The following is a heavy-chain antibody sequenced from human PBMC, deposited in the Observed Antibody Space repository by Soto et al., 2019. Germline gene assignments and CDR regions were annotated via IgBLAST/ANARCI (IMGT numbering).Heavy chain of an antibody. J-gene: IGHJ4*02. CDR3: TRDQGPYDILTGYYGYFDY. D-gene: IGHD3-9*01. V-gene: IGHV3-49*03. CDR1: GFTFGDYA. CDR2: IRSKAYGGTT. Sequence: GGSLRLSCTASGFTFGDYAMSWFRQAPGKGLEWVGFIRSKAYGGTTEYAASVKGRFTISRDDSKSIAYLQMNSLKTEDTAVYYCTRDQGPYDILTGYYGYFDYWGQGTLVTVSS.